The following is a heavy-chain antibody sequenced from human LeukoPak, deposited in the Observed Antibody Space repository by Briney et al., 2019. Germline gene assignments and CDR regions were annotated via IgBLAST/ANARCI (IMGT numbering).Heavy chain of an antibody. CDR1: GGSISSGGYY. D-gene: IGHD2-2*01. CDR2: IYYSGST. CDR3: ASSPRIVVVPAAIWFNP. V-gene: IGHV4-31*03. Sequence: TSETLSLTCTVSGGSISSGGYYWSWIRQHPGEGLEWIGYIYYSGSTYYNPSLKSRVTISVDTSKNQFSLKLSSVTAADTAVYYCASSPRIVVVPAAIWFNPWGQETLVTVSS. J-gene: IGHJ5*02.